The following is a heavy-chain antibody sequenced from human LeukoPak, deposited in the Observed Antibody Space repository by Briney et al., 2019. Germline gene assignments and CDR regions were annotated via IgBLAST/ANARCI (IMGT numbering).Heavy chain of an antibody. Sequence: PSETLSLTCAVSGGSVSSSGYYWSWIQQPPGKGLEWIAYIYYTGRTNYNPSLKSRVTISLDTSNSQFSLKLSSVTAADTAVYYCARRIESLYYFGYWGQGNLVTVSS. J-gene: IGHJ4*02. V-gene: IGHV4-61*08. CDR1: GGSVSSSGYY. CDR3: ARRIESLYYFGY. D-gene: IGHD2-8*01. CDR2: IYYTGRT.